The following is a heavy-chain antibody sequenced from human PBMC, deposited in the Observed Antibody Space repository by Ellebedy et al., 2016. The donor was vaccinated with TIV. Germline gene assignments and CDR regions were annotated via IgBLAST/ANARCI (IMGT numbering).Heavy chain of an antibody. J-gene: IGHJ6*02. CDR2: ISAYNGNT. CDR1: GYTFTSYG. Sequence: ASVKVSXKASGYTFTSYGISWVRQAPGQGLEWKGWISAYNGNTNYAQKLQGRVTMTTDTSTSTAYMELRSLRSDDTAVYYCARLVYYYYGMDVWGQGTTVTVSS. D-gene: IGHD2-8*02. CDR3: ARLVYYYYGMDV. V-gene: IGHV1-18*01.